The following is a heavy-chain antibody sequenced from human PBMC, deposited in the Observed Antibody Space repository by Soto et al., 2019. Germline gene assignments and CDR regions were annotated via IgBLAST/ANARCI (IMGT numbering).Heavy chain of an antibody. J-gene: IGHJ6*03. CDR2: TYHRSKWYN. V-gene: IGHV6-1*01. Sequence: SQTLSLTCVISGDSVSSNSAAWNWIRQSPSRGLEWLGRTYHRSKWYNDYAVSVKSRITINPDTSKNQFSLQLNSVTPEDTAVYYCARDRQVTQNYYYDTAVRGKGTTVPVSS. CDR3: ARDRQVTQNYYYDTAV. D-gene: IGHD2-21*02. CDR1: GDSVSSNSAA.